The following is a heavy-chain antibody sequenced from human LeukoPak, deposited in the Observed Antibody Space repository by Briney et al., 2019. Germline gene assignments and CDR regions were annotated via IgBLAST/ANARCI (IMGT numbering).Heavy chain of an antibody. D-gene: IGHD1-26*01. CDR1: GFTFSSYG. CDR3: ASTMGATRSLDY. V-gene: IGHV3-33*01. Sequence: GGFLRLSCAASGFTFSSYGMHWVRQAPGKGLEWVAVIWYDGSNKYYADSVKGRFTISRDNSKNTLYLQMNSLRAEDTAVYYCASTMGATRSLDYWGQGTLVTVSS. J-gene: IGHJ4*02. CDR2: IWYDGSNK.